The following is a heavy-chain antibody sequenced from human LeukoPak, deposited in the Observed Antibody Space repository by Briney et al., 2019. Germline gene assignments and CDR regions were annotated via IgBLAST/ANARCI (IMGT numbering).Heavy chain of an antibody. CDR1: GGSISSYY. Sequence: SETLSLTCTVSGGSISSYYWSWIRQPPGKGLEWIGYIYYSGSTNYNPSLKSRVTISVDTSKNQFSLKLSSVTAADTAMYYCARGTLLFDYWGQGTLVTVSS. J-gene: IGHJ4*02. D-gene: IGHD2-15*01. CDR3: ARGTLLFDY. V-gene: IGHV4-59*01. CDR2: IYYSGST.